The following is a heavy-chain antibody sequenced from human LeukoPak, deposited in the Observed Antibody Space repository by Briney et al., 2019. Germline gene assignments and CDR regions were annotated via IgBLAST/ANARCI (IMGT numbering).Heavy chain of an antibody. D-gene: IGHD6-13*01. V-gene: IGHV4-59*13. J-gene: IGHJ5*02. CDR1: GGSISSYY. Sequence: KTSETLSLTCTVSGGSISSYYWSWIRQPPGKALEWIGYIYYSGSTNYNPSLKSRVTILVDTSKNQFSLKLRSMTAADTAVYYCVRSAGSSSWTTWGQGTLVTVSS. CDR3: VRSAGSSSWTT. CDR2: IYYSGST.